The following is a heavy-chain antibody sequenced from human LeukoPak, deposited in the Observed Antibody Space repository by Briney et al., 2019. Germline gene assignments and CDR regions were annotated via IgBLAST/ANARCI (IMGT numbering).Heavy chain of an antibody. D-gene: IGHD2-15*01. CDR3: AREYCAGGSCSYGMDV. J-gene: IGHJ6*02. Sequence: SQTLSLTCAISGDSVSSNSAAWSWIRQSPSRGLEWLGRTRYRSKWDNDYAASVKSRITINPDTPKNQFSLQLNSVTPEDTAVYYCAREYCAGGSCSYGMDVWGQGTTVIVSS. CDR1: GDSVSSNSAA. V-gene: IGHV6-1*01. CDR2: TRYRSKWDN.